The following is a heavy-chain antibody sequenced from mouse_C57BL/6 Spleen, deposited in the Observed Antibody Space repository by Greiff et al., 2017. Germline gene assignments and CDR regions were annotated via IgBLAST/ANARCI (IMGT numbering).Heavy chain of an antibody. D-gene: IGHD1-1*01. Sequence: EVKLVESGGGLVKPGGSLKLSCAASGFTFSDYGMHWVRQAPEKGLEWVAYISSGSRTIYYADTVKGRFTISRDNAKNTLFLQMTSLRSEDTAMYYCARDYYGSSYNWFAYWGQGTLVTVSA. CDR2: ISSGSRTI. J-gene: IGHJ3*01. CDR3: ARDYYGSSYNWFAY. V-gene: IGHV5-17*01. CDR1: GFTFSDYG.